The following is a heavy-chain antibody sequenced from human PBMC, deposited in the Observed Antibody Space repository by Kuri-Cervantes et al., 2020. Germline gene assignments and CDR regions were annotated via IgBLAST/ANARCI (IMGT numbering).Heavy chain of an antibody. CDR1: GFTFSDYY. J-gene: IGHJ5*02. D-gene: IGHD4-17*01. V-gene: IGHV4-4*07. CDR3: ARGYGDYEVRYDP. CDR2: IYTSGST. Sequence: ESLKISCAASGFTFSDYYWSWIRQPAGKGLEWIGRIYTSGSTNYNPSLKSRVTMSVDTSKNQFSLKLSSVTAADTAVYYCARGYGDYEVRYDPWGQGNLVNVSS.